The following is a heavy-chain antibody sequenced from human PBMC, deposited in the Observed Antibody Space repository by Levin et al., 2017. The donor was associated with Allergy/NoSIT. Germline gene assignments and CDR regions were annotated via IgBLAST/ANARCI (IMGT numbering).Heavy chain of an antibody. CDR2: FSVSNGNT. CDR1: GYTFTSYA. D-gene: IGHD2-21*01. Sequence: GESLKISCKASGYTFTSYAINWVRQAPGQGLEWMGWFSVSNGNTNYAQRLRDRATMTSGTSTSTAYMELRSLRSDDTAVYYCARGSSISSFDYWGQGTLVTVSS. J-gene: IGHJ4*02. CDR3: ARGSSISSFDY. V-gene: IGHV1-18*01.